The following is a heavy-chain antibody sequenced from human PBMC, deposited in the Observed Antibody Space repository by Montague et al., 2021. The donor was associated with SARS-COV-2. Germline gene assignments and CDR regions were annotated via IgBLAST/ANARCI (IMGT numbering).Heavy chain of an antibody. V-gene: IGHV4-39*07. CDR1: GGSISSSSYY. CDR2: IYYSGST. Sequence: SETLSLTCTVSGGSISSSSYYWGWIRQPPGKGLEWIGSIYYSGSTYYNPYLKSRVTISVDTSKNQFSLKLCSVTAADTAVYYCAREGYLRFEVLIGPRRYYYGIDVWGQGTTVTVSS. CDR3: AREGYLRFEVLIGPRRYYYGIDV. D-gene: IGHD3-9*01. J-gene: IGHJ6*02.